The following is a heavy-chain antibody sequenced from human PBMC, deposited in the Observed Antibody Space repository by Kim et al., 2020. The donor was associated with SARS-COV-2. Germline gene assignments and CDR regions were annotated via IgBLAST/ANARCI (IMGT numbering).Heavy chain of an antibody. D-gene: IGHD3-22*01. CDR3: ARERYYYDSSGYYYPDAFDI. J-gene: IGHJ3*02. CDR1: GFTFSSYA. Sequence: GGSLRLSCAASGFTFSSYAMHWVRQAPGKGLEWVAVIWYDGSNKYYADSVKGRFTISRDNSKNTLYLQMNSLRAEDTAVYYCARERYYYDSSGYYYPDAFDIWGQGTMVTVSS. CDR2: IWYDGSNK. V-gene: IGHV3-33*01.